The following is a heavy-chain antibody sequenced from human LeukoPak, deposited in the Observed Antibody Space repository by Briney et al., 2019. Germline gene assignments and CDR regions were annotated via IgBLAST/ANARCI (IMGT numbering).Heavy chain of an antibody. J-gene: IGHJ4*02. D-gene: IGHD3-3*01. CDR1: GGSIGSYY. Sequence: PSETLSLTCTVSGGSIGSYYWSWIRQPPGKGLEWIGYIYYSGNTNYNPSLKSRVTISVDTSKNQFSLKLSSVTAADTAVYYCARGYDHLDYWGQGTLVTVSS. V-gene: IGHV4-59*01. CDR3: ARGYDHLDY. CDR2: IYYSGNT.